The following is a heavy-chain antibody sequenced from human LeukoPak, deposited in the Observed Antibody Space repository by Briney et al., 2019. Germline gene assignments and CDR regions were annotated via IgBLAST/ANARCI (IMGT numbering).Heavy chain of an antibody. J-gene: IGHJ4*02. Sequence: GASVKVSCKASGYTFTSYDINWVRQATGQGLEWMGWMNPNSGNTGYAQKFQGRVTMTRNTSISTAYMELSRLRSDDTAVYYCARDTNIVVVPAARFDYWGQGTLVTVSS. V-gene: IGHV1-8*01. CDR1: GYTFTSYD. D-gene: IGHD2-2*01. CDR2: MNPNSGNT. CDR3: ARDTNIVVVPAARFDY.